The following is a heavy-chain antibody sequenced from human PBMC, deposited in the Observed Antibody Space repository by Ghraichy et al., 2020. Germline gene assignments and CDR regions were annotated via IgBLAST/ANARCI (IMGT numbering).Heavy chain of an antibody. CDR3: ARFKYSSSWYAPRYYFDY. Sequence: SQTLSLTCTVSGGSISSYYWSWIRQPPGKGLEWIGYIYYSGSTNYNPSLKSRVTISVDTSKNQFSLKLSSVTAADTAVYYCARFKYSSSWYAPRYYFDYWGQGTLVTVSS. D-gene: IGHD6-13*01. CDR2: IYYSGST. J-gene: IGHJ4*02. CDR1: GGSISSYY. V-gene: IGHV4-59*01.